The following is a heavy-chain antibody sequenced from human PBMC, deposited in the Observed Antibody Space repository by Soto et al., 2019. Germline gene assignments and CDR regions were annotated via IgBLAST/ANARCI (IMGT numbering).Heavy chain of an antibody. D-gene: IGHD6-13*01. V-gene: IGHV1-8*01. CDR3: AREVGSRIDY. CDR2: MNPNSGNT. J-gene: IGHJ4*02. CDR1: GCTFTRYG. Sequence: ASVKVSCKASGCTFTRYGISWVRQATGQGLEWMGWMNPNSGNTGYAQKFQGRVTMTRNTSISTAYMELSSLRSEDTAMYYCAREVGSRIDYWGQGTLVTVSS.